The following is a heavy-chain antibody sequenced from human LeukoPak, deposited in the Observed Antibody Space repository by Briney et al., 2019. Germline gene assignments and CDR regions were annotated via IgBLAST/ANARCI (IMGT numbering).Heavy chain of an antibody. D-gene: IGHD4-23*01. J-gene: IGHJ4*02. CDR1: GFTFSSYS. CDR2: ISSSSSTI. V-gene: IGHV3-48*04. Sequence: GGSLRLSCAASGFTFSSYSMNWVRQAPGKGLEWVSYISSSSSTIYYADSVKGRFTISRDNAKNSLYLQMNSLRAEDTAVYYCARDRVTTVAPNDYWGQGTLVTVSS. CDR3: ARDRVTTVAPNDY.